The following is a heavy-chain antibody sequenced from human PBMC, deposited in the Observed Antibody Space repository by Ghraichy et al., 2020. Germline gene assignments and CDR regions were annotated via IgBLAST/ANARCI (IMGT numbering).Heavy chain of an antibody. CDR2: INPNSGGT. Sequence: ASVKVSCKASGYTFTGYYMHWVRQAPGQGLEWMGWINPNSGGTNYAQKFQGWVTMTRDTSISTAYMELSRLRSDDTAVYYCARDQNYGSGSYYYYYYGMDVWGQGTTVTVSS. D-gene: IGHD3-10*01. V-gene: IGHV1-2*04. CDR3: ARDQNYGSGSYYYYYYGMDV. J-gene: IGHJ6*02. CDR1: GYTFTGYY.